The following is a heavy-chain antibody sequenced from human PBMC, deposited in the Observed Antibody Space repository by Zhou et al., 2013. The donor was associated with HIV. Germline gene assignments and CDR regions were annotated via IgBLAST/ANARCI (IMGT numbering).Heavy chain of an antibody. CDR2: IIPFFGTA. J-gene: IGHJ3*02. Sequence: VQLVQSGAEVKKPGSSVKVSCKVSGGTFSTYAISWVRQAPGQGLEWMGGIIPFFGTANYAQKFQGRVTITTDESTSTAYMELSSLRSEDTAVYYCARDRCSSTSCYPARWHAFDIWGQGTMVTVSS. D-gene: IGHD2-2*01. CDR1: GGTFSTYA. V-gene: IGHV1-69*05. CDR3: ARDRCSSTSCYPARWHAFDI.